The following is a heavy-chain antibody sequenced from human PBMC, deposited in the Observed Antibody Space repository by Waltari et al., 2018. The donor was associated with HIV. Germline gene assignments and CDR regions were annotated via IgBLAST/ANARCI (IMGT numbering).Heavy chain of an antibody. CDR1: GFAYVSYA. CDR2: VSGSGAKS. V-gene: IGHV3-23*01. D-gene: IGHD3-22*01. Sequence: EVQLLESGGGLVQPGGSRRLSCAASGFAYVSYAITWVRQSPERGLGLVAAVSGSGAKSLYADSVKGRFTISRDNSKNTVFLQMNSLRAADTAIYYCAKAYYENTAYYYDFWGRGTRVTVSS. J-gene: IGHJ4*02. CDR3: AKAYYENTAYYYDF.